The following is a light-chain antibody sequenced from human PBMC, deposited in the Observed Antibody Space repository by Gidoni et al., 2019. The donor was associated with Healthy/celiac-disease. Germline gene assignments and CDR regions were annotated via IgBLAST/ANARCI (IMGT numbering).Light chain of an antibody. CDR1: QSVLYSSNNKNY. CDR2: WAS. J-gene: IGKJ4*01. CDR3: QQYYSTPXT. V-gene: IGKV4-1*01. Sequence: DIVMTQSPDSLAVSLGERATINCKSSQSVLYSSNNKNYLAWYQQKPGQPPKLLIYWASTRESVVPDRFSGSGSGTDFTLTISSLQAEDVAVYYCQQYYSTPXTFGGGTKVEIK.